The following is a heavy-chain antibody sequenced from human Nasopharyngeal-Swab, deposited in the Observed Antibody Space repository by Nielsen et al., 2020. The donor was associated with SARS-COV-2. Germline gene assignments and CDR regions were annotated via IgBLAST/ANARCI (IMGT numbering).Heavy chain of an antibody. D-gene: IGHD5-18*01. CDR3: AKGMGYSYGYELYYYYGMDV. Sequence: SLKISCAASGFTFDDYAMHWVRQAPGKGLEWVSGISWNSGSIGYADSVKGRFTISRDNAKNSLYLQMNSLRAEDTALYYCAKGMGYSYGYELYYYYGMDVWGQGTTVTVSS. V-gene: IGHV3-9*01. CDR2: ISWNSGSI. J-gene: IGHJ6*02. CDR1: GFTFDDYA.